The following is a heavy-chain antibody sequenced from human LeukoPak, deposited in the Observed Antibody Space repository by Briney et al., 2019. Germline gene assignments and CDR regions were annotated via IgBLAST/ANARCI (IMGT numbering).Heavy chain of an antibody. CDR1: GFTFSSYS. Sequence: GGSLRLSCAASGFTFSSYSMNWVRQAPGKGLEWVSSISSSSSYKYYAGSVKGRFTISRDNAKNSLYLQMNSLRAEDTAVYYCARGSSSHYYYYGMDVWGQGTTVTVSS. CDR3: ARGSSSHYYYYGMDV. CDR2: ISSSSSYK. D-gene: IGHD6-13*01. J-gene: IGHJ6*02. V-gene: IGHV3-21*01.